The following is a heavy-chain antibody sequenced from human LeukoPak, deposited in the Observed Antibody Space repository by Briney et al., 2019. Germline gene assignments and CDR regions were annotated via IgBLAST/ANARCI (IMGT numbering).Heavy chain of an antibody. CDR1: GGSISSSSYY. J-gene: IGHJ2*01. V-gene: IGHV4-39*01. D-gene: IGHD6-19*01. Sequence: SETLSLTCTVSGGSISSSSYYWGWIRQPPGKGPEWIGSIYYSGSTYYNPSLKSRVTISVDTSKNQFSLKLSSVTAADTAVYYCARRGIAVAGTWNRYFDLWGRGTLVTVSS. CDR3: ARRGIAVAGTWNRYFDL. CDR2: IYYSGST.